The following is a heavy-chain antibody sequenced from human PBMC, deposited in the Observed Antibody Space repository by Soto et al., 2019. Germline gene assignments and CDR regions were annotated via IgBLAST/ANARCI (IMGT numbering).Heavy chain of an antibody. CDR2: IYYSGST. D-gene: IGHD3-22*01. CDR3: ASTHYYDSSGYYYYYGMDV. J-gene: IGHJ6*02. CDR1: GGSISSYY. Sequence: SETLSLTCTVSGGSISSYYWSWIRQPPGKGLEWIGYIYYSGSTNYNPSLKSRVTISVDTSKNQFSLKLSSVTAADTAVYYCASTHYYDSSGYYYYYGMDVWGQGTTVTVSS. V-gene: IGHV4-59*01.